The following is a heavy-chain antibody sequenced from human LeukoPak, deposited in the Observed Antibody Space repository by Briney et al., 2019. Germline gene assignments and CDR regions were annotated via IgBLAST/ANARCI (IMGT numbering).Heavy chain of an antibody. CDR2: IKPDGSDK. Sequence: GGSLRLSCAASGFVLSNYWMTWVRQAPGKRLEWVANIKPDGSDKYYVDSVKGRFTISRDNAKNSLYLQMNSLRAEDTAVYYCATAYHYATADWGQGTLVTVSS. D-gene: IGHD3-22*01. J-gene: IGHJ4*02. CDR3: ATAYHYATAD. V-gene: IGHV3-7*01. CDR1: GFVLSNYW.